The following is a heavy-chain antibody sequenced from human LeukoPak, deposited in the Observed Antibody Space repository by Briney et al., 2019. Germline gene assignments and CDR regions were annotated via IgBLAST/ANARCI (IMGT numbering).Heavy chain of an antibody. Sequence: TGGSLRLSCAASGFTFSRYGMSWVRQAPGKGLEWVSAISGSGGSTYYADSVKGRFTISRDNSKNTLYVQMNSLRAEDTAVYYCAKGGPSEWSWVDYWGQGTLVTVSS. CDR2: ISGSGGST. CDR3: AKGGPSEWSWVDY. V-gene: IGHV3-23*01. J-gene: IGHJ4*02. CDR1: GFTFSRYG. D-gene: IGHD3-3*01.